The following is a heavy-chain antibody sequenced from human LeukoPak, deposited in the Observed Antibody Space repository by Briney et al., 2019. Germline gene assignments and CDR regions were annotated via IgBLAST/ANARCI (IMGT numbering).Heavy chain of an antibody. V-gene: IGHV4-59*01. CDR2: IYYSGST. CDR1: GGSINTFY. CDR3: ARLARLTLIRGVTGYHSLDV. Sequence: PSETLSLTCTVSGGSINTFYWSWIRQPPGGGLEGIGYIYYSGSTNYNPSLKSRVTISVDASKNQFSLWLSSVTAADTAVYYCARLARLTLIRGVTGYHSLDVWGKGTKVTVSS. J-gene: IGHJ6*04. D-gene: IGHD3-10*01.